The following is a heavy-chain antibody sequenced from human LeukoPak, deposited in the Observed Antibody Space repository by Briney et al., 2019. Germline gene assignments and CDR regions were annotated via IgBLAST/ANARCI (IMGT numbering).Heavy chain of an antibody. Sequence: GGSLRLSCAASGFTFNTYAMSWVRQAPGKGLEWVSAISGSGASTYYADAVKGRFTISRDNSKNTLYLQMNSLRADDTAVYYCARGTGYELLDSWGQGTLVAVSS. D-gene: IGHD5-12*01. CDR2: ISGSGAST. CDR3: ARGTGYELLDS. CDR1: GFTFNTYA. V-gene: IGHV3-23*01. J-gene: IGHJ4*02.